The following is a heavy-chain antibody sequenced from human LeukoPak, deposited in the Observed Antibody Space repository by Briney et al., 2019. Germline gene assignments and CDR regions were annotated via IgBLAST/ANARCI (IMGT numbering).Heavy chain of an antibody. J-gene: IGHJ4*02. CDR1: GFTFSSYA. V-gene: IGHV3-23*01. CDR2: ISGSGGST. Sequence: GGSLRLSCAASGFTFSSYAMSWVRQAPGKGLEWVSAISGSGGSTYYADSVKGRFTISRDNSKNTLYLQMNSLRAEDTAVHYCAKADNGYDYFDYWGQGTMVTVSS. D-gene: IGHD5-12*01. CDR3: AKADNGYDYFDY.